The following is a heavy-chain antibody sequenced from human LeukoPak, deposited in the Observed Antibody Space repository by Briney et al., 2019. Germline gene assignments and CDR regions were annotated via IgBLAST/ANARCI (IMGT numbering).Heavy chain of an antibody. CDR3: SVYNWNDNWFDP. D-gene: IGHD1-1*01. CDR1: AYTFTGYY. Sequence: GASVKVSCKASAYTFTGYYMHWVRQAPGQGLEWMGWISAYNDNTNNMQKFKGRITLTADTSTNTAYLELRSLRSDDTAVYYCSVYNWNDNWFDPWGQGTLVTVSS. J-gene: IGHJ5*02. V-gene: IGHV1-18*01. CDR2: ISAYNDNT.